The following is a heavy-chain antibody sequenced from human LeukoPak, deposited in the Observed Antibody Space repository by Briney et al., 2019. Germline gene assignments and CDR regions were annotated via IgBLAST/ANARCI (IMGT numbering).Heavy chain of an antibody. CDR1: GSYFSGYW. D-gene: IGHD6-19*01. V-gene: IGHV5-51*01. CDR3: AGAGIAVAGNAEYFQH. Sequence: GESLKISCEGSGSYFSGYWIGWVRQMPGKGLEWMGIIYAGDSSTKYSPSFQGQVTISADKSISTAYLQWSSLKASDTAMYYCAGAGIAVAGNAEYFQHWGQGTLVTVSS. CDR2: IYAGDSST. J-gene: IGHJ1*01.